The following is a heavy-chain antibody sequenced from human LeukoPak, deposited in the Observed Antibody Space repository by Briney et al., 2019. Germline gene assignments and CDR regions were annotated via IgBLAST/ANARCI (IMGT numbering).Heavy chain of an antibody. V-gene: IGHV3-53*01. CDR3: ARDPPFIIGTTFFDY. CDR1: GLSVSSDY. J-gene: IGHJ4*02. D-gene: IGHD1-20*01. Sequence: GGSLRLSCAASGLSVSSDYMSWVRQAPGKGLEWVSLIYSGGSTYYADSVKGRFTISRDNSKNTLYLQMNSLRAADTAVYYCARDPPFIIGTTFFDYWGQGTLVTVSS. CDR2: IYSGGST.